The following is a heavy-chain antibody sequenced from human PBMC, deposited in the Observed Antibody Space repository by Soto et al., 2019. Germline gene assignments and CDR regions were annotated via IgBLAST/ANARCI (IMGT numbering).Heavy chain of an antibody. J-gene: IGHJ5*02. V-gene: IGHV1-18*01. Sequence: QVQLVQSGAEVKKPGASVKVSCKASGYTFTSYGISWVRQAPGQGLEWMGWISAYNGNTNYAQKLQGRVTMTTDTSTSXGYXEXMSLRSDDTAVYYCARVGYYYDSSGYEGPRANWFDPWGQGTLVTVSS. CDR1: GYTFTSYG. D-gene: IGHD3-22*01. CDR2: ISAYNGNT. CDR3: ARVGYYYDSSGYEGPRANWFDP.